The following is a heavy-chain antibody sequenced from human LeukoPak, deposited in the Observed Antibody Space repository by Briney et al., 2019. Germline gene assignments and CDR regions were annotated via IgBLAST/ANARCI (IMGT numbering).Heavy chain of an antibody. D-gene: IGHD3-3*01. CDR1: GFTFSTYT. V-gene: IGHV3-21*01. CDR3: ASQIFGVAHVY. CDR2: VSSSSTYI. J-gene: IGHJ4*02. Sequence: GSLRLSCAASGFTFSTYTMNWVRQAPGKGLEWVASVSSSSTYINYADSPKGRFTISRDNAKNSLYLRMNSLRAEDTAVYYCASQIFGVAHVYWGQGTLVTVSS.